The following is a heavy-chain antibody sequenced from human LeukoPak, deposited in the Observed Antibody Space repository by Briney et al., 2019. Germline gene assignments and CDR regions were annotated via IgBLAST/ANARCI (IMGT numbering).Heavy chain of an antibody. D-gene: IGHD2-15*01. CDR1: GFTFSSYS. CDR2: ISSSSSYI. J-gene: IGHJ4*02. Sequence: GGSLRLSCAASGFTFSSYSMNWVRQAPGKGLEWVSSISSSSSYIYYADSVKGRFTISRDNAKNSLYLQMNSLRAEDTAVYYCARVGRYCSGGSCFTRYYFDYWGQGTLVTVSS. V-gene: IGHV3-21*04. CDR3: ARVGRYCSGGSCFTRYYFDY.